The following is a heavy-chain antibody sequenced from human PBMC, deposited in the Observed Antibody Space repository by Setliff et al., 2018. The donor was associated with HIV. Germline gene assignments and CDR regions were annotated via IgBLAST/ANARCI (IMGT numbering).Heavy chain of an antibody. J-gene: IGHJ4*02. CDR1: GGSISSDDHY. Sequence: PSETLSLTCTVSGGSISSDDHYWSWIRQPPGKGLEWIGYIYHTGATYYKSSLESRLTISVDTSKNQFSLKLNSVTAADTAAYFCARMSISASVYFDYWGQGSQVTVS. CDR2: IYHTGAT. D-gene: IGHD6-25*01. CDR3: ARMSISASVYFDY. V-gene: IGHV4-30-4*01.